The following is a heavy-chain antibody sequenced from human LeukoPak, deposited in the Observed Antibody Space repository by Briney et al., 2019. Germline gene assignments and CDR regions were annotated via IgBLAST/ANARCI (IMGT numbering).Heavy chain of an antibody. CDR2: IYYSGST. V-gene: IGHV4-31*03. Sequence: PSQTLSLTCTVSGGSISRGGYYWSWIRQHPGKGLEWIGYIYYSGSTYYNPSLKSRVTISVDTSKNQFSLKLSSVTAADTAVYYCASFDFWSGYSHPYGMDVWGQGTTVTVSS. CDR3: ASFDFWSGYSHPYGMDV. D-gene: IGHD3-3*01. CDR1: GGSISRGGYY. J-gene: IGHJ6*02.